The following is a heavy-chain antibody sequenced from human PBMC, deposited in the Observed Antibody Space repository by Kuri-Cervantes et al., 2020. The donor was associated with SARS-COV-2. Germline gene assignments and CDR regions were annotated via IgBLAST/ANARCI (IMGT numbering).Heavy chain of an antibody. V-gene: IGHV1-69*04. Sequence: SVKVSCKVSGYTLTELSMHWVRQAPGQGLEWMGRIIPIFGIANYAQKFQGRVTITADKSTSTAYMELSSLRSEDTAVYYCARDAAADNLSDYWGQGTLVTVSS. J-gene: IGHJ4*02. CDR3: ARDAAADNLSDY. D-gene: IGHD6-13*01. CDR2: IIPIFGIA. CDR1: GYTLTELS.